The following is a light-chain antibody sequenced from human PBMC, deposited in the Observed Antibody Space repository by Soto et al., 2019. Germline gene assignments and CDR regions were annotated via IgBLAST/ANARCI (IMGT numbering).Light chain of an antibody. CDR2: DVS. J-gene: IGLJ1*01. CDR1: SSDVGGYNY. V-gene: IGLV2-14*01. CDR3: SSYTSSREV. Sequence: QSALTQPASVSGSPGQSITISCTGTSSDVGGYNYVSWYQQHPGKAPKLMIYDVSNRPSGVSNRFSGSKSGNTASLTISGLQAEDEADYYCSSYTSSREVFGTGTKVTV.